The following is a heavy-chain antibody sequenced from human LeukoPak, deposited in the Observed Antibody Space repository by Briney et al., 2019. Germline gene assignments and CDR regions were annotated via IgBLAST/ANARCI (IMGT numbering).Heavy chain of an antibody. V-gene: IGHV1-8*03. Sequence: ASVKVSCKASGYTFTSYGISWVRQATGQGLEWMGWMNPNSGNTGYAQKFQGRVTITRNTSISTAYMELSSLRSEDTAVYYCAREGRYYDDAFDIWGQGTMVTVSS. CDR3: AREGRYYDDAFDI. CDR2: MNPNSGNT. CDR1: GYTFTSYG. D-gene: IGHD3-22*01. J-gene: IGHJ3*02.